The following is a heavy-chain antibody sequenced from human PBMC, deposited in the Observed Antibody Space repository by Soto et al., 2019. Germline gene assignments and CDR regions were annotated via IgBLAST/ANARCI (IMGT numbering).Heavy chain of an antibody. CDR2: FYSSGSI. CDR1: GYSITAGGYY. V-gene: IGHV4-31*03. Sequence: SETLSLTCFVSGYSITAGGYYWSWIRHHPGKGLEWIGSFYSSGSIIYNPSLRSRVSISGDTSGNQFSMSLTSVTAADTARYYCARMYSSGSGWFHPWGQGTLVTVSS. CDR3: ARMYSSGSGWFHP. D-gene: IGHD6-19*01. J-gene: IGHJ5*02.